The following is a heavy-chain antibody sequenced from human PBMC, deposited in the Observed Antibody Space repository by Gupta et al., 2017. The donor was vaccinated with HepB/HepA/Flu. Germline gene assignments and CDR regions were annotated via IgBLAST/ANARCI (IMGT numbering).Heavy chain of an antibody. CDR2: ITGSGGDT. V-gene: IGHV3-23*01. D-gene: IGHD3-22*01. Sequence: EVQLLDSGRGLVQPGGSLRLSCAASGFTFNNYAMAWVRQAPGKGLEWVSAITGSGGDTYYADSVKGRFTISRDNSKNTLFFQMNSLRAEDTAVYYCAKLSATYYDSSGYYCDYWGRGTLVTVSS. CDR3: AKLSATYYDSSGYYCDY. J-gene: IGHJ4*02. CDR1: GFTFNNYA.